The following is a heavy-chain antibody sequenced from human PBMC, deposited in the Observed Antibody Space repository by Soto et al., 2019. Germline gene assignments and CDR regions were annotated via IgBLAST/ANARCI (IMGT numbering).Heavy chain of an antibody. CDR1: GFTFPTSA. D-gene: IGHD3-9*01. CDR3: ARAYFDWLLPLGAFDI. Sequence: SVKVSCKASGFTFPTSAIQWVRQARGQRPEWIGGIVVGSGNTNYAQKFQERVTFTRDMSTSTAYMELSSLRSEDTAVYYCARAYFDWLLPLGAFDIWGQGTMVTVSS. CDR2: IVVGSGNT. J-gene: IGHJ3*02. V-gene: IGHV1-58*02.